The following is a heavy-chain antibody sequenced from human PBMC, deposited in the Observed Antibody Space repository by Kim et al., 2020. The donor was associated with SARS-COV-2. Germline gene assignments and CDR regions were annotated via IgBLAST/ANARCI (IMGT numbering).Heavy chain of an antibody. CDR1: GSFIRSNG. D-gene: IGHD5-12*01. V-gene: IGHV1-69*13. J-gene: IGHJ4*02. CDR3: ARNSGYDLKGYFDN. Sequence: SVKVSCKASGSFIRSNGISWVRQAPGRGLECMGGIIAIFGTTNYAQKFQGRLTITADEPTTTVYMELSSLRSEDTAVYYCARNSGYDLKGYFDNWGQGTLVTVSS. CDR2: IIAIFGTT.